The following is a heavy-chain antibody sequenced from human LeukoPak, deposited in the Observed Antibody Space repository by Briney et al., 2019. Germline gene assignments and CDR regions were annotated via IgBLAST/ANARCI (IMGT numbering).Heavy chain of an antibody. V-gene: IGHV1-2*02. D-gene: IGHD5-12*01. Sequence: ASVKVSCKASGYTFSDYYMHWVRQAPGQGLEWMGWINPNSGGTNYAQKFQGRVTMTRDTSISTAHMELSRLRSDDAAVYYCARPYSGYDFPDYWGQGTLITVSS. J-gene: IGHJ4*02. CDR1: GYTFSDYY. CDR3: ARPYSGYDFPDY. CDR2: INPNSGGT.